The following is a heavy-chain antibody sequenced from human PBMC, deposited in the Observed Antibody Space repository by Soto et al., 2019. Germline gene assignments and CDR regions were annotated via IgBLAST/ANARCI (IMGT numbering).Heavy chain of an antibody. CDR1: GFTFSSYG. CDR3: AKDQGSSCYCPLDY. CDR2: ISYDGSNK. J-gene: IGHJ4*02. Sequence: GGSLRLSCAASGFTFSSYGMHWVRQAPGKGLEWVAVISYDGSNKYYADSVKGRFTISRDNSKNTLYLQMNSLRAEDTAVYYCAKDQGSSCYCPLDYWGQGTLVTVSS. V-gene: IGHV3-30*18. D-gene: IGHD3-22*01.